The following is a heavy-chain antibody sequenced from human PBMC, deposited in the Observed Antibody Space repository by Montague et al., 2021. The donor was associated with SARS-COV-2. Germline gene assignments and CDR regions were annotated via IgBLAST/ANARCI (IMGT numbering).Heavy chain of an antibody. CDR2: VLYNKGT. D-gene: IGHD3-9*01. CDR1: GVSVTDYY. Sequence: SETLSLTCTVSGVSVTDYYWSWIRQPPGKGLEWVGDVLYNKGTNFNPSLKSRVPISVDTSKTQFSLRLTSVTAADTALYYCVRHPHDDGLNGPPDFWGQGTLVTVSS. J-gene: IGHJ4*02. V-gene: IGHV4-59*08. CDR3: VRHPHDDGLNGPPDF.